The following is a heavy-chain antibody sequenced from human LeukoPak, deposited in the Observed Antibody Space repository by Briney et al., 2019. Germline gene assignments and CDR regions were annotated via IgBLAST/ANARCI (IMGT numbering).Heavy chain of an antibody. Sequence: PGGSLRLSCAASGFSFGDSDMNWFRQAPGEGPQWVANINYLGLRTYYADSVEGRFTIARDNSKNMLFLQMDGLRVEDTALYYCAKDPNWEGGYWGQGTLVTVSS. CDR3: AKDPNWEGGY. J-gene: IGHJ4*02. CDR2: INYLGLRT. V-gene: IGHV3-23*01. CDR1: GFSFGDSD. D-gene: IGHD1-26*01.